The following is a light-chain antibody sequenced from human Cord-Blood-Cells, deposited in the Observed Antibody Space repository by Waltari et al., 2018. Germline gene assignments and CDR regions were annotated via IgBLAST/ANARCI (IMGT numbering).Light chain of an antibody. V-gene: IGLV2-11*01. CDR1: RSDVGGYNY. Sequence: QSALTQPRPVSGSPGQPVTISCTGTRSDVGGYNYVSWYQQHPGKAPKLMIYDVSKRPSGVPDRFSGSKSGNTASLTISWLQAEDEADDYCCSYAGSYTWVFGGGTKLTVL. J-gene: IGLJ3*02. CDR2: DVS. CDR3: CSYAGSYTWV.